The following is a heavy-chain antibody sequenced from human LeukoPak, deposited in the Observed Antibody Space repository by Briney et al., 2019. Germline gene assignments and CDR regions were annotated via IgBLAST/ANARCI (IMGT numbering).Heavy chain of an antibody. V-gene: IGHV3-53*01. Sequence: GGSLRLSCAASGFTVSSNYMSWVRQAPGKGLEWVSGIYSGGSTYYADSVKRRFTISRDNSKNTLFLQMNSLRGEATAVYYCARDPHFGYRGQGTLVTVSS. CDR2: IYSGGST. CDR1: GFTVSSNY. D-gene: IGHD3-10*01. J-gene: IGHJ4*02. CDR3: ARDPHFGY.